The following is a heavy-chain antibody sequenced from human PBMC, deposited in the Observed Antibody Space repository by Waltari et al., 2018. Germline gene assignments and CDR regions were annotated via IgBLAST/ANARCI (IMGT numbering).Heavy chain of an antibody. CDR2: IHHSGSA. CDR1: SYSISNVYY. J-gene: IGHJ5*02. CDR3: ARQPIEGNLPDWFDP. Sequence: QVQLPQSGPGLVKPSETLSPPCTVSSYSISNVYYWGWIRQPPGKGLEWIGSIHHSGSAYYNPSLNSRVTISLETSKNQFSLKLTSVAATDTAIYYCARQPIEGNLPDWFDPWGQGTLVTVSS. D-gene: IGHD1-1*01. V-gene: IGHV4-38-2*02.